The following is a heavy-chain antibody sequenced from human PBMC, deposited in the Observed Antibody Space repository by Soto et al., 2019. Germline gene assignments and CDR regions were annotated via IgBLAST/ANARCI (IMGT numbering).Heavy chain of an antibody. J-gene: IGHJ4*02. CDR1: GGSISSGDYY. D-gene: IGHD2-2*01. CDR3: AREAYCSSTSCLTATGTTGGAFDY. CDR2: IYYSGST. V-gene: IGHV4-30-4*01. Sequence: QVQLQESGPGLVKPSQTLSLTCTVSGGSISSGDYYWSWICQPPGKGLEWIGYIYYSGSTYYNPSLKSRVTISVDTSKNQFSLKLSSVTAADTAVYYCAREAYCSSTSCLTATGTTGGAFDYWGQGTLVTVSS.